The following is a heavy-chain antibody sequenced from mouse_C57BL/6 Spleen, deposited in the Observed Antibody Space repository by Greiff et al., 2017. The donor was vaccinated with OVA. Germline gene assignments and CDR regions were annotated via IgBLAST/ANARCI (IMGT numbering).Heavy chain of an antibody. CDR3: ARGLEDY. D-gene: IGHD3-1*01. V-gene: IGHV1-82*01. J-gene: IGHJ2*01. CDR1: GYAFSSSW. Sequence: QVQLKESGPELVKPGASVKISCKAPGYAFSSSWMNWVKQRPGKGLEWIGRIYPGDGDTNYNGKFKGKATLTADKSSSTAYMQLSSLTSEDSAVYFCARGLEDYWGQGTTLTVSS. CDR2: IYPGDGDT.